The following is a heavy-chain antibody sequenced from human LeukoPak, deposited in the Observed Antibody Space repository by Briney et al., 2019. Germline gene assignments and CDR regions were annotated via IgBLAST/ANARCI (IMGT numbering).Heavy chain of an antibody. CDR3: ARDKGDYSNYGHLSAFDI. CDR1: GGSISSYY. D-gene: IGHD4-11*01. V-gene: IGHV4-4*07. J-gene: IGHJ3*02. Sequence: SETLSLTCTVSGGSISSYYWSWIRQPAGKGLEWIGRIYTSGSTNYNPSLKSRVTMSVDTSKNQFSLKLGSVTAADTAVYYCARDKGDYSNYGHLSAFDIWGQGTMVTVSS. CDR2: IYTSGST.